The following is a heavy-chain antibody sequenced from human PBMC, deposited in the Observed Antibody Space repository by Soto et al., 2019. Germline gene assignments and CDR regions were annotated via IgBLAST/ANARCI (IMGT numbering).Heavy chain of an antibody. D-gene: IGHD3-9*01. CDR3: STLRYFDWFTDTHRDFDY. Sequence: GGSLRLSCAASGFTFSSYAMHWVRQAPGKGLEWVAVISYDGSNKYYADSVKGRFTISRDNSKNTLYLQMNSLRAEDTAVYYCSTLRYFDWFTDTHRDFDYWGLGTLVTVSS. CDR1: GFTFSSYA. J-gene: IGHJ4*02. CDR2: ISYDGSNK. V-gene: IGHV3-30-3*01.